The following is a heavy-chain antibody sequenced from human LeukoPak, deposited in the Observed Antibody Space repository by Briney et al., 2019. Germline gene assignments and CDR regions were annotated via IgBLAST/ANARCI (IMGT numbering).Heavy chain of an antibody. D-gene: IGHD5-18*01. CDR1: GGSISSYY. Sequence: SETLSLTCTVSGGSISSYYWSWIRQPPGKGLEWIGYIYYSGSTNYNPSLKSRVTTSVDTSKNQFSLKLSSVTAADTAVYYCARPRYSYGMGVDYWGQGTLVTVSP. CDR2: IYYSGST. J-gene: IGHJ4*02. CDR3: ARPRYSYGMGVDY. V-gene: IGHV4-59*01.